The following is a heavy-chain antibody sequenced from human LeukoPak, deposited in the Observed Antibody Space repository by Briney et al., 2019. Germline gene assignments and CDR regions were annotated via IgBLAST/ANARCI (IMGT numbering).Heavy chain of an antibody. CDR2: INPNSGGT. Sequence: GASVKVSCKASGYTFTGYYMHWVRQAPGQGLEWMGWINPNSGGTNYAQKFQGRVTMTRDTSISTAYMELSRLRSDDSAVYYCARVHYVISYYYMDVWGEGTTVTISS. CDR3: ARVHYVISYYYMDV. D-gene: IGHD2/OR15-2a*01. CDR1: GYTFTGYY. V-gene: IGHV1-2*02. J-gene: IGHJ6*03.